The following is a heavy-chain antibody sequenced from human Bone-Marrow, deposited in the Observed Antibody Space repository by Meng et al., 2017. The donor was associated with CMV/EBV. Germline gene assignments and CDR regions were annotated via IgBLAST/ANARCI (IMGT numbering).Heavy chain of an antibody. CDR3: ARGLYYYGSGSWSYGMDV. CDR2: IIPIFGTA. J-gene: IGHJ6*02. V-gene: IGHV1-69*05. CDR1: GYMFISYY. D-gene: IGHD3-10*01. Sequence: SVKVSCKASGYMFISYYIHWVRQAPGQGLEWMGRIIPIFGTANYAQKFQGRVTITTDESTSTAYMELSSLRSEDTAVYYCARGLYYYGSGSWSYGMDVWGQGTTVTVSS.